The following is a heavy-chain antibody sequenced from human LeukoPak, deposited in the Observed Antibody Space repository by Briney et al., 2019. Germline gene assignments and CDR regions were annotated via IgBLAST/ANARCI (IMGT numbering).Heavy chain of an antibody. J-gene: IGHJ3*02. D-gene: IGHD3-22*01. CDR1: GGTFSSYA. Sequence: ASVKVSCKASGGTFSSYALSWVRQAPGQGLEWMGWISAYNGNTNYAQKLQGRVTMTTDTSTSTAYMELRSLRSDDTAVYYCARGMTYYYDSSGSFDIWGQGTMVTVSS. CDR2: ISAYNGNT. V-gene: IGHV1-18*01. CDR3: ARGMTYYYDSSGSFDI.